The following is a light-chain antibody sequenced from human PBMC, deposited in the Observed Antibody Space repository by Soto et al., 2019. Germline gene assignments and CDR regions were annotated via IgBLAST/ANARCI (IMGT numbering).Light chain of an antibody. CDR3: SSYTSSSTPYV. CDR2: EVS. J-gene: IGLJ1*01. CDR1: SSDVGGYNY. V-gene: IGLV2-14*01. Sequence: QSALTQPASVSGSPGQSITISCTGTSSDVGGYNYVSWCQQRPGKAPKLMIYEVSNRPSGVSNRFSGSKSGNTASLTISGLQAEDEADYYCSSYTSSSTPYVFGTGTKVTVL.